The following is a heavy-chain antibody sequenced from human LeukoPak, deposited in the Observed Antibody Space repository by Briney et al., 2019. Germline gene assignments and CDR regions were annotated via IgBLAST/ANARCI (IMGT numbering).Heavy chain of an antibody. CDR3: ARDRSLAVAGVFDY. J-gene: IGHJ4*02. CDR1: GYTFTGYY. CDR2: INPNSGGT. D-gene: IGHD6-19*01. Sequence: GASVKVSCVASGYTFTGYYMRWVRQAPGQGLEWMGWINPNSGGTNYAQKFQGRVTMTRDTSISTAYMELSRLRSDDTAVYYCARDRSLAVAGVFDYWGQGTLVTVSS. V-gene: IGHV1-2*02.